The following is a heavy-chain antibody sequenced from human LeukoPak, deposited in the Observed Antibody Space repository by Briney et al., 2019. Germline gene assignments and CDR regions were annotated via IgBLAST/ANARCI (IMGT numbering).Heavy chain of an antibody. CDR3: ASSVKGVQY. CDR2: IYTSGST. CDR1: GGSFSSGSYY. V-gene: IGHV4-61*02. J-gene: IGHJ4*02. Sequence: SETLSLTCTVSGGSFSSGSYYWSWIRQPAGKGLEWIGRIYTSGSTNYNPSLKSRVTISVDTSKNQFSLKLSSVTAADTAVYYCASSVKGVQYWGQGTLVTVSS. D-gene: IGHD3-10*01.